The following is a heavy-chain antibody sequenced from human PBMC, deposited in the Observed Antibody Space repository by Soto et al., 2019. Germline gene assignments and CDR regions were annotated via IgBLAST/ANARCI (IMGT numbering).Heavy chain of an antibody. D-gene: IGHD2-21*01. CDR2: IIPLFGTA. J-gene: IGHJ4*02. CDR1: GVTFSSET. Sequence: QVQLVQSGAEVKKPGSSVKVSCKASGVTFSSETISWVRKAPGQGIEWVGGIIPLFGTANYAQKFQGRVTSTADESTSTLYIELSSLRSDDTAVYYCATELGDNPASPFDSWGQGTLVTVSS. V-gene: IGHV1-69*01. CDR3: ATELGDNPASPFDS.